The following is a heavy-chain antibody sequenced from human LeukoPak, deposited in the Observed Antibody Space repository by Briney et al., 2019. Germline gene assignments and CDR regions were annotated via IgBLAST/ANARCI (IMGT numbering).Heavy chain of an antibody. CDR2: ITGSGGST. J-gene: IGHJ4*02. D-gene: IGHD3-10*01. CDR3: ARELFDFDY. Sequence: GGSLRLSCAPSGFTFDNFAMTRVPQAPGKGLEWVSEITGSGGSTYYADSVKGRFTISRDNSKNTLYLQMNSLRAEDTAIYYCARELFDFDYWGQGTLVTVSS. CDR1: GFTFDNFA. V-gene: IGHV3-23*01.